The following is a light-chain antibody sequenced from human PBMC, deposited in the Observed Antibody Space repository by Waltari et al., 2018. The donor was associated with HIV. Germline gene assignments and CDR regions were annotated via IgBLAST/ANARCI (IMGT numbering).Light chain of an antibody. CDR2: AND. Sequence: QSVLTQPPSVSAAPGQTVTISCSGRSSNIGTNYVSWYQQLPGTAPKLLIYANDKRASGVPDRFSGSKSGTSATLDITGLQTGDEADYYCEAWDTSLTIVFGGGTKVDVL. CDR1: SSNIGTNY. J-gene: IGLJ2*01. V-gene: IGLV1-51*01. CDR3: EAWDTSLTIV.